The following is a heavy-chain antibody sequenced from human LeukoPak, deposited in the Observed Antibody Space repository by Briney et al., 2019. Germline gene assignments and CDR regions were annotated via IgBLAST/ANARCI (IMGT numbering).Heavy chain of an antibody. CDR1: GFTFSIYW. Sequence: VGSLRLSCAASGFTFSIYWMQWVRQAPGKGLVWLSRIESDGSGTSYADSVKGRFTISRDNAKNTLYLQMNSLRVEDTAVYYCATIPGVGAGDWGQGTLVTVSS. CDR3: ATIPGVGAGD. V-gene: IGHV3-74*01. J-gene: IGHJ4*02. D-gene: IGHD1-26*01. CDR2: IESDGSGT.